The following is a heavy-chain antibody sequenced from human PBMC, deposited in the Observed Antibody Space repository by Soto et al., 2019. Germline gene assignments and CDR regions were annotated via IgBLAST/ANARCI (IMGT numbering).Heavy chain of an antibody. CDR3: AKELSVARGFDY. V-gene: IGHV3-23*01. CDR1: GFTFSSYA. CDR2: ISGSGGST. D-gene: IGHD3-10*01. J-gene: IGHJ4*02. Sequence: GALRLSCAASGFTFSSYAMSWVRQAPGKGLEWVSAISGSGGSTYYADSVKGRFTISRDDSKNTLYLQMNSLRAEDTAVYYCAKELSVARGFDYWGQGTLVTVSS.